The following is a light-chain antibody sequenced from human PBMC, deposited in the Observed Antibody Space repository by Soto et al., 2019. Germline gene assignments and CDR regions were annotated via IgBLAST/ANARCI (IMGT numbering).Light chain of an antibody. V-gene: IGKV1-33*01. CDR2: DAS. CDR3: QPYNTLQFT. J-gene: IGKJ3*01. CDR1: QDIGNF. Sequence: DIQMTQSPSSLSASVGDRVTITCQASQDIGNFLSWYRQKPGKAPHLLIYDASNLQTGVPSRFSGSGSGTHFTFTINSLQPEDFATYYCQPYNTLQFTFGPGTKADIK.